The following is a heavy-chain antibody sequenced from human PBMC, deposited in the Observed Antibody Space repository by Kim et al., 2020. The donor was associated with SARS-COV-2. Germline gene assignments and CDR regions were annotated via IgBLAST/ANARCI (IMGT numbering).Heavy chain of an antibody. CDR3: ASASSSWTPGEY. V-gene: IGHV4-34*01. Sequence: SETLSLTCAVYGESFSDYYWSWIRQPPGKGLEWIGEISHSGSTNYNPSLKSRVTISVDTSKNQFSLKLSSVTAADTAMYYCASASSSWTPGEYWGQGTLVTVSS. J-gene: IGHJ4*02. CDR1: GESFSDYY. D-gene: IGHD6-13*01. CDR2: ISHSGST.